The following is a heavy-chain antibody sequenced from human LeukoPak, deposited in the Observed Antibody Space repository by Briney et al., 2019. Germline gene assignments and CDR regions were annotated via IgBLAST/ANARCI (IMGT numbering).Heavy chain of an antibody. CDR2: LDNTGRT. D-gene: IGHD3-22*01. CDR3: ARDLSLYYYDSSGYYVDY. Sequence: GGSLRLSCAASGFTFSTDAMGWVRQAPGKGLDWVSSLDNTGRTYYADSVKGRFTISRDNSKNTLYLQMNSLRAEDTAVYYCARDLSLYYYDSSGYYVDYWGQGTLVTVSS. V-gene: IGHV3-66*03. CDR1: GFTFSTDA. J-gene: IGHJ4*02.